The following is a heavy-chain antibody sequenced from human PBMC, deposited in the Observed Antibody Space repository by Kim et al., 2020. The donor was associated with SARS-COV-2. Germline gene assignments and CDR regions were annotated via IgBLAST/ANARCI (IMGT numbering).Heavy chain of an antibody. CDR2: IYSGGST. V-gene: IGHV3-53*01. D-gene: IGHD4-4*01. J-gene: IGHJ6*02. Sequence: GGSLRLSCAASGFTVSSNYMSWVRQAPGKGLEWVSVIYSGGSTYYADSVKGRFTISRDNSKNTLYLQMNSLRAEDTAVYYCARDRGVTSNYYYGMDVWGQGTTVTVSS. CDR3: ARDRGVTSNYYYGMDV. CDR1: GFTVSSNY.